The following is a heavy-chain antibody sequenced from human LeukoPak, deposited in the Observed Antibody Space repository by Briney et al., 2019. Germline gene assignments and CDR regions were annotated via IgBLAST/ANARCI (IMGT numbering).Heavy chain of an antibody. CDR1: GGSISSYY. J-gene: IGHJ6*02. Sequence: PSETLSLSCTVSGGSISSYYWSWIRQPPGKGLEWIGEINHSGSTNYNPSLKSRVTISVDTSKNQFSLKLSSVTAADTAVYYCARGSFTIFGVVMVPYYYGMDVWGQGTTVTVSS. D-gene: IGHD3-3*01. CDR2: INHSGST. V-gene: IGHV4-34*01. CDR3: ARGSFTIFGVVMVPYYYGMDV.